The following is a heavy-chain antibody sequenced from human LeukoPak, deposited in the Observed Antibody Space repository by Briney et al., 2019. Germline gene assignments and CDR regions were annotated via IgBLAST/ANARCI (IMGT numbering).Heavy chain of an antibody. CDR1: GFTFSSYS. CDR2: ISGSSSTI. CDR3: ASRPPSETYCAVFDY. D-gene: IGHD1-26*01. V-gene: IGHV3-48*01. Sequence: GGSLRLSCAASGFTFSSYSMNWVRQAPGKGLEWVSYISGSSSTIYYADSVKGRFTISRDNAKNSLYLQMNSLRAEDTAVYYCASRPPSETYCAVFDYWGQGTLVTVSS. J-gene: IGHJ4*02.